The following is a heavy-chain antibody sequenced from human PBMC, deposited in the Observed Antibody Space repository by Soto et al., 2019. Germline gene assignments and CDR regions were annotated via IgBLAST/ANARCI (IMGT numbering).Heavy chain of an antibody. D-gene: IGHD6-13*01. J-gene: IGHJ4*02. CDR3: AREARPGIAAAGPRGFDY. V-gene: IGHV4-59*01. CDR1: GGSISSYY. CDR2: IYYSGST. Sequence: SETLSLTCTVSGGSISSYYWSWIRQPPGKGLEWIGYIYYSGSTNYNPSLKSRVTISVDTSKNQFSLKLSSVTAADTAVYYCAREARPGIAAAGPRGFDYWGQGTLVTVSS.